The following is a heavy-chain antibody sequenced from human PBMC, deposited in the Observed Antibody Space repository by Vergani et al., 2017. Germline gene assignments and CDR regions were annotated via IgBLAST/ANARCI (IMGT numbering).Heavy chain of an antibody. V-gene: IGHV4-34*01. Sequence: QVQLQQWGAGLLKPSETLSLTCAVYGGSFSGYYWSWIRQPPGKGLEWIGEINHSGSTNYNPSLKSRVTLSVDTSKNQFSLKLSSVTAAETAVYYCARGSSIAARRRYWYFDLWGRGTLVTVSS. CDR1: GGSFSGYY. D-gene: IGHD6-6*01. CDR3: ARGSSIAARRRYWYFDL. J-gene: IGHJ2*01. CDR2: INHSGST.